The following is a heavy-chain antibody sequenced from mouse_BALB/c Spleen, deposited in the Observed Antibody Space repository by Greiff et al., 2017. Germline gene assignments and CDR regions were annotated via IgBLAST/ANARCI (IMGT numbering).Heavy chain of an antibody. V-gene: IGHV7-3*02. CDR3: ARDRGSSSFAY. Sequence: EVQLQESGGGLVQPGGSLRLSCATSGFTFTDYYMSWVRQPPGKALEWLGFIRNKANGYTTEYSASVKGRFTISRDNSQSILYLQMNTLRAEDSATYYCARDRGSSSFAYWGQGTLVTVSA. D-gene: IGHD1-1*01. J-gene: IGHJ3*01. CDR1: GFTFTDYY. CDR2: IRNKANGYTT.